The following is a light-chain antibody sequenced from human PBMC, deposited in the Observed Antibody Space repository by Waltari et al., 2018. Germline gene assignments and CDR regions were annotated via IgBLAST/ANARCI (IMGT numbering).Light chain of an antibody. J-gene: IGLJ2*01. CDR1: SSDVGSYNY. CDR3: SSYAGRNNLV. V-gene: IGLV2-8*01. CDR2: EVS. Sequence: QSALTKPPSASGSPGQPVTISCTGTSSDVGSYNYVSWYQQHPGKAPKLMIYEVSKRPSGVPDRFSGSKSGNTASLTVSGLQAEDETDYYCSSYAGRNNLVFGGGTKLTVL.